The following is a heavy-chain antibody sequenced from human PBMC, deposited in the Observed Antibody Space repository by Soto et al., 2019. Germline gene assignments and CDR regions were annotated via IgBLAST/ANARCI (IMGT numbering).Heavy chain of an antibody. CDR2: INAGNGNT. CDR3: ARVIMSYDFWSSYSAMHWFFP. CDR1: GYTFTSYA. V-gene: IGHV1-3*01. Sequence: ASVKVSCKASGYTFTSYAMHWVRQAPGQRLEWMGWINAGNGNTKYSQKFQGRVTITRDTSASTAYMELSSLRSEDTAVYYCARVIMSYDFWSSYSAMHWFFPWDQGTLVTVSS. D-gene: IGHD3-3*01. J-gene: IGHJ5*02.